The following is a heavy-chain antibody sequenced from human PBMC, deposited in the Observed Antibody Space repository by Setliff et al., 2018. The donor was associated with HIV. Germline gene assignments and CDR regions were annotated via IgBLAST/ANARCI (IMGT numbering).Heavy chain of an antibody. D-gene: IGHD3-22*01. Sequence: KASETLSLTCTVSGGSISSSSYYWGWIRQPPGKGLEWIGSIYYSGTTYYNPSLRSRITISVDTSKKQFSLKLSSITAADTAVYFCARAADYYDSSGYWAPPRYFDYWGQGTLVTVSS. CDR3: ARAADYYDSSGYWAPPRYFDY. CDR1: GGSISSSSYY. J-gene: IGHJ4*02. CDR2: IYYSGTT. V-gene: IGHV4-39*07.